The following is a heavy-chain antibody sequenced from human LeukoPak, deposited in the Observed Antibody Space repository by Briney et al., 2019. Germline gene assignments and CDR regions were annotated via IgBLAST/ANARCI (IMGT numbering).Heavy chain of an antibody. D-gene: IGHD3-10*01. CDR2: IYYSGST. CDR1: GGSISSSSYY. V-gene: IGHV4-39*01. CDR3: ASDYYGSGSYL. J-gene: IGHJ5*02. Sequence: SETLSLTCTVSGGSISSSSYYWGWIRQPPGKGLEWIGSIYYSGSTYYNPSLKSRVTISVDTSKNQFSLKLSSVTAADTAVYYCASDYYGSGSYLWGQGTLVTVSS.